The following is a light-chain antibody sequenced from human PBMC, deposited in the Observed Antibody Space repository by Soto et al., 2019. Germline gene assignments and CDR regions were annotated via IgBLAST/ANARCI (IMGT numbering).Light chain of an antibody. CDR1: GGDVVNYHL. J-gene: IGLJ3*02. CDR2: EVN. Sequence: QSALTQPASVSVSPGQSITISCAGSGGDVVNYHLPSGYQQIPGKAPNLIIFEVNRRPLGVSDRFSGSKSGNTASLTISGREAEVEADFFCCSSAGTGAWGLGGGT. CDR3: CSSAGTGAWG. V-gene: IGLV2-23*02.